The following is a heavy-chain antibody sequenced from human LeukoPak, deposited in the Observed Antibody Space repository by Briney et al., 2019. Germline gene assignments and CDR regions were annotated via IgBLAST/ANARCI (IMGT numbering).Heavy chain of an antibody. CDR1: GGSFSGYY. D-gene: IGHD1-26*01. CDR3: ARVGATYRDYYYYMDV. J-gene: IGHJ6*03. V-gene: IGHV4-34*01. Sequence: SETLSLTCAVYGGSFSGYYWSWIRQPPGKGLEWIGEINHSGSTNYNPSLKSRVTISVDTSKNQFSLKLSSVTAADTAVYYCARVGATYRDYYYYMDVWGKGTTVTVSS. CDR2: INHSGST.